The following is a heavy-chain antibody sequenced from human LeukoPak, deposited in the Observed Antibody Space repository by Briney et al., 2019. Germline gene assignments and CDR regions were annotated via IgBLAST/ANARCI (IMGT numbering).Heavy chain of an antibody. V-gene: IGHV4-39*07. D-gene: IGHD2-21*01. CDR2: IYYSGST. J-gene: IGHJ2*01. Sequence: SETLSLTCTVSGGSISSSSYYWGWIRQPPGKGLEWIGSIYYSGSTYQNPSLKSRVTISVDTSKNQFSLKLSSVTAADTAVYYCARAYFAEIRYWYFDLWGRGTLVTVSS. CDR1: GGSISSSSYY. CDR3: ARAYFAEIRYWYFDL.